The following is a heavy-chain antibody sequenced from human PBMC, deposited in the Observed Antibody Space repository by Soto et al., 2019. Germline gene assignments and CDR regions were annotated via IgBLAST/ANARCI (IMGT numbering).Heavy chain of an antibody. CDR2: INHSGST. CDR1: GGPFSGYY. CDR3: ARAGLIARGYYCDYCMDV. V-gene: IGHV4-34*01. Sequence: SETLSLTCAVYGGPFSGYYWSWIRQPPGKGLEWIGEINHSGSTNYNPSLKTRVTISEDTSKHQFSLQLSSVTAADTAVYYCARAGLIARGYYCDYCMDVWGKGTTVTV. D-gene: IGHD3-3*01. J-gene: IGHJ6*03.